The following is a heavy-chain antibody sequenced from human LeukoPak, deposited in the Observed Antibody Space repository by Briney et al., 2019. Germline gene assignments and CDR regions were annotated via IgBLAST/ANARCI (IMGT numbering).Heavy chain of an antibody. D-gene: IGHD2-2*01. V-gene: IGHV1-69*05. CDR2: IIPIFGTA. J-gene: IGHJ6*03. CDR1: GGTFSSYA. Sequence: SVKVSCKASGGTFSSYAISWVRQAPGQGLEWMGRIIPIFGTANYAQKFQGRVTMTTDESTSTAYMELSSLRSEDTAVYYCARASIVVVPAAAYYYYYMDVWGKGTTVTVSS. CDR3: ARASIVVVPAAAYYYYYMDV.